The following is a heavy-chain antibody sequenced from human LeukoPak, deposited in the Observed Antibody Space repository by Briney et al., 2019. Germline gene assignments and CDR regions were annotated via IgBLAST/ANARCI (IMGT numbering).Heavy chain of an antibody. J-gene: IGHJ4*02. V-gene: IGHV3-30-3*01. D-gene: IGHD5-18*01. CDR1: GGSISSSN. Sequence: TLSLTCAVSGGSISSSNWWSWVRQAPGKGLEWVAVISYDGSNKYYADSVKGRFTISRDNSKNTLYLQMNSLRAEDTAVYYCAGDRYSYGHFDYWGQGTLVTVSS. CDR2: ISYDGSNK. CDR3: AGDRYSYGHFDY.